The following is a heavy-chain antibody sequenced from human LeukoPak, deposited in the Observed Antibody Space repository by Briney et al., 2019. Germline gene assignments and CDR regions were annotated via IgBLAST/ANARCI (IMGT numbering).Heavy chain of an antibody. CDR1: GGSISSYY. J-gene: IGHJ4*02. V-gene: IGHV4-59*08. Sequence: SETLSLTCTVSGGSISSYYWSWIRQPPGKGLEWIGYIYYSGSTNSNPSLKSRVTLSVDTSKNQFSLKLSSVTAADTAVYYCARLGRDYDILTGYYHPPLWGQGTLVTVSS. CDR2: IYYSGST. D-gene: IGHD3-9*01. CDR3: ARLGRDYDILTGYYHPPL.